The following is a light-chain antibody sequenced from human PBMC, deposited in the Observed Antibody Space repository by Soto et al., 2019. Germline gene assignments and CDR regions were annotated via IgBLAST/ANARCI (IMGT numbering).Light chain of an antibody. CDR2: GAS. Sequence: EILLTHSPGTLSFSPGERSTLSCRSSQSVSSSYLAWYQQKPGQAPRLIIYGASSRATGIPDRLSGSGSGTDFTLTISRLEPEDFAVYYCQQYAGGSPNTFGQGTRLEI. CDR1: QSVSSSY. J-gene: IGKJ5*01. CDR3: QQYAGGSPNT. V-gene: IGKV3-20*01.